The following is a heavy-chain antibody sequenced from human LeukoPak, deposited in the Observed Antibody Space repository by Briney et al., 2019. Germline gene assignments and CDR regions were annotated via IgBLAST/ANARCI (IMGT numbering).Heavy chain of an antibody. D-gene: IGHD3-22*01. J-gene: IGHJ6*02. CDR1: GGSISSSSYY. V-gene: IGHV4-39*07. CDR3: ARDAYYYDSSGYRYYYYGMDV. Sequence: SETLSLTCTVSGGSISSSSYYWGWIRQPPGKGLEWIGSIYYSGSTNYNPSLKSRVTISVDTSKNQFSLKLSSVTAAGTAVYYCARDAYYYDSSGYRYYYYGMDVWGQGTTVTVSS. CDR2: IYYSGST.